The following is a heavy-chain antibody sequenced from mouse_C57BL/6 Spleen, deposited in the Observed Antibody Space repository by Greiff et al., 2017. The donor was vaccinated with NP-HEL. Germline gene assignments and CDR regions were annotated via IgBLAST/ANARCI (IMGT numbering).Heavy chain of an antibody. V-gene: IGHV2-2*01. CDR3: ARNPSMITTDYYAMDY. Sequence: QVQLQQSGPGLVQPSQSLSITCTVSGFSFTSYGVHWVRQSPGKGLEWLGVIWSGGSTDYNAAFISRLSISKDNSKSQVFFKMNSLRADDTAIYYCARNPSMITTDYYAMDYWGQGTSVTVSS. CDR1: GFSFTSYG. CDR2: IWSGGST. J-gene: IGHJ4*01. D-gene: IGHD2-4*01.